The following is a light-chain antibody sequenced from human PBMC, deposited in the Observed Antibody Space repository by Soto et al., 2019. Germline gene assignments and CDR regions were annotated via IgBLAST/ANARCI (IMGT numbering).Light chain of an antibody. CDR2: DVS. V-gene: IGLV2-14*03. CDR1: NSDVGTYNF. J-gene: IGLJ2*01. Sequence: QSALTQPASVSGSPGQSITISCTGTNSDVGTYNFVSWYQQHPGKLPKLMIFDVSRRPSGVSDRFSGSKSGNTASLTISGLQDDDEDDYYCISYTSSSTHVFGGGTKLTVL. CDR3: ISYTSSSTHV.